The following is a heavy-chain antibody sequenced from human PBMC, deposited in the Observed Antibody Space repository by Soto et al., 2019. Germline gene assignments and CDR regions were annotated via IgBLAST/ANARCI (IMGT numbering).Heavy chain of an antibody. J-gene: IGHJ6*02. CDR3: AKEGGYSGYDYSPFDYYYYGMDV. CDR2: ISYDGSNK. CDR1: GLTFSSYG. V-gene: IGHV3-30*18. D-gene: IGHD5-12*01. Sequence: PGGSLRLSCAASGLTFSSYGMHWVRQAPGKGLEWVAVISYDGSNKYYADSVKGRFTISRDNSKNTLYLQMNSLRAEDTAVYYGAKEGGYSGYDYSPFDYYYYGMDVWGQRTTVTVSS.